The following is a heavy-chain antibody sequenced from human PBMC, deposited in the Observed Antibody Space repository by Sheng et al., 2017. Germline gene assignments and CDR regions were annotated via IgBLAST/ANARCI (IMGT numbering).Heavy chain of an antibody. V-gene: IGHV3-7*01. D-gene: IGHD2-15*01. J-gene: IGHJ4*02. CDR3: ARIREVDCSGGSCYSGDSDY. Sequence: DSVKGRFTISRDNAKNSLYLHMTSLRAEDTAVYYCARIREVDCSGGSCYSGDSDYWGQGTLVTVSS.